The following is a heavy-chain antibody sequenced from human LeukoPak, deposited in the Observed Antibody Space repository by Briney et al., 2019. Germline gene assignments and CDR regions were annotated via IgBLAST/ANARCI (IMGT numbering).Heavy chain of an antibody. Sequence: GASVTVSFTSSGYTFTVYYMHWVRQAPGQGLEWLGWINPNSGGTNYAQKFQGRVTMTRDTSISTAYMELSRLRSDDTAVYYCAREPSITMVRGVKWFDPWGQGTLVTVSS. J-gene: IGHJ5*02. D-gene: IGHD3-10*01. CDR1: GYTFTVYY. CDR2: INPNSGGT. V-gene: IGHV1-2*02. CDR3: AREPSITMVRGVKWFDP.